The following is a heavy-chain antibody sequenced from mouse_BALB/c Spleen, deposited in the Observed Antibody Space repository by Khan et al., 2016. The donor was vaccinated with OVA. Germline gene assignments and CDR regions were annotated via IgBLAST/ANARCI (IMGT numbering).Heavy chain of an antibody. CDR2: VSTGGSYT. CDR1: GFTFSTYG. CDR3: TRLAYYYDSEGFAY. Sequence: EVQLVESGGDLVKPGGSLKLSCAASGFTFSTYGMSWVRQAPDKRLEWVATVSTGGSYTSYPDSVKGRVTISRDNAKNTLYLQMSGLRSEDTAMFYCTRLAYYYDSEGFAYWGQGTLVTVSA. D-gene: IGHD1-1*01. V-gene: IGHV5-6*01. J-gene: IGHJ3*01.